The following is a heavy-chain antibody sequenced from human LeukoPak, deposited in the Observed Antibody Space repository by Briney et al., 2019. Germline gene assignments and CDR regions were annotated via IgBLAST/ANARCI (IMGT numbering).Heavy chain of an antibody. CDR3: ARVYYYDSSGYRNFDY. CDR2: IYPGDSDT. J-gene: IGHJ4*02. CDR1: GYSFTSYW. V-gene: IGHV5-51*01. Sequence: GESLKISCKGSGYSFTSYWIGWVRQMPGKGLEWMGIIYPGDSDTRYSPSFQGQVTISADKSISTAYLQWSSLKASDTAMYYCARVYYYDSSGYRNFDYWGQGTLVTVSS. D-gene: IGHD3-22*01.